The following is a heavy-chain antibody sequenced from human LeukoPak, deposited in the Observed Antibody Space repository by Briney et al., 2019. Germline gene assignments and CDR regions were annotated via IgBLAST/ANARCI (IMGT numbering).Heavy chain of an antibody. V-gene: IGHV3-23*01. CDR1: GFTLTDSA. Sequence: PGGSLRLSCAASGFTLTDSAMTWVRQAPGKGLEWVSAISTSGGETIYTDSVKDRFTISRDNSKNTLYLQMHSLRAEDTAIYYCAKGGNYAPLDYWGQGALVTVSS. J-gene: IGHJ4*02. D-gene: IGHD1-7*01. CDR2: ISTSGGET. CDR3: AKGGNYAPLDY.